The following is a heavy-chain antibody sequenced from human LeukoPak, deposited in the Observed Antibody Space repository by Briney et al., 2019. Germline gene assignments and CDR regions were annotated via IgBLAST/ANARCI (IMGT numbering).Heavy chain of an antibody. CDR1: GFTFSSYA. V-gene: IGHV3-30*04. J-gene: IGHJ4*02. D-gene: IGHD2-21*02. CDR2: ISYDGSNK. CDR3: AREVVVTVIDY. Sequence: AGGSLRLSCAASGFTFSSYAMHWVRQAPGKGLEWVAVISYDGSNKYYADSVKGRFTISRDNSKNTLYLQMNSPRAEDTAVYYCAREVVVTVIDYWGQGTLVTVSS.